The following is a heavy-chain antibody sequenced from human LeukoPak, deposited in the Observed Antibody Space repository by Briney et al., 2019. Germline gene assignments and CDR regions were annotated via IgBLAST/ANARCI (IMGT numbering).Heavy chain of an antibody. CDR1: GFTFSSYS. D-gene: IGHD2/OR15-2a*01. CDR2: ISSSSYI. J-gene: IGHJ4*02. Sequence: GGSLRLSCAASGFTFSSYSMNWVRQAPGKGLEWVSSISSSSYIYYADSVKGRFTISRDNAKNSLYLQMNSLRAEDTAVYYCARDSPNLWLYFDYWGQGTLVTVSS. CDR3: ARDSPNLWLYFDY. V-gene: IGHV3-21*01.